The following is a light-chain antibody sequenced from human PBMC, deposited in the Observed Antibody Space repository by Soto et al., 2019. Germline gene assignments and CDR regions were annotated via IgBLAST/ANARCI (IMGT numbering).Light chain of an antibody. CDR2: DNI. CDR1: SSNIGNNF. J-gene: IGLJ2*01. Sequence: QSVLTQPPSVSAAPGQRVTISCSGSSSNIGNNFVSWYQQLPGTAPKLLIYDNIRRPSGVPDRFSGSKSGTSATLGITGLQTGDEAHYYCEMWDTSLRLVVFGGGTKLTVL. CDR3: EMWDTSLRLVV. V-gene: IGLV1-51*01.